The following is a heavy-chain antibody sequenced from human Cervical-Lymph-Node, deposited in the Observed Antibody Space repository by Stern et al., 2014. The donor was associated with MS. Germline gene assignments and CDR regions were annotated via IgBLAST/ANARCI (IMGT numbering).Heavy chain of an antibody. V-gene: IGHV3-21*01. J-gene: IGHJ4*02. CDR1: GFTFSSYS. CDR2: ISSSSSYI. Sequence: EVQLVESGAGLVKPGGSLRLSCAASGFTFSSYSMNWVRQAPGQGLERVSSISSSSSYIYYADSVKGRFTISGDNAKNALYLQMNSLRAEDTAVYYCARDSDSSGAFDYWGQGTLVTVSS. CDR3: ARDSDSSGAFDY. D-gene: IGHD3-22*01.